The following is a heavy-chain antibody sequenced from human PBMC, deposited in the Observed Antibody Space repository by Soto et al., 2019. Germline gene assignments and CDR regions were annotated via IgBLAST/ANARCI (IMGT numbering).Heavy chain of an antibody. D-gene: IGHD3-10*01. CDR2: ISFDGGNT. Sequence: GGSLRLSCAASGFPFSNYAMHWVRQSPGKGLEWVAVISFDGGNTYYADSVKGRFTISRDNSKNTLYLRMNSLRAEDTAVYYCARVRIDGNNYLLDYWGQGTPVTVSS. CDR3: ARVRIDGNNYLLDY. CDR1: GFPFSNYA. J-gene: IGHJ4*02. V-gene: IGHV3-30*04.